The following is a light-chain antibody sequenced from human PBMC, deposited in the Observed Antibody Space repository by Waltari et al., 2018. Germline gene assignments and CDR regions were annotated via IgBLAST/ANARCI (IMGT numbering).Light chain of an antibody. CDR2: GAV. V-gene: IGKV1-39*01. CDR1: QRISSY. J-gene: IGKJ1*01. Sequence: DIQMTPSPSSLPASVGDRVTISCRASQRISSYLNWYQQQPGKAPRLLIYGAVSLQSGVPSRFSGSGSGKDFTITISSLQPEDVANYYCQQTYRTPRTFGQGTKVDI. CDR3: QQTYRTPRT.